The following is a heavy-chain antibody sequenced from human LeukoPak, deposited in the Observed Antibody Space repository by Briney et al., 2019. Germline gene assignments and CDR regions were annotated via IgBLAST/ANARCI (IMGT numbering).Heavy chain of an antibody. Sequence: GGSLRLSCAASGFTFSTYGMHWVRQAPGKGLEWVAFIRYDGTHKYYTDSVKGRFTIPRDNSKNTLYLQMNNLKAEDTALYYGAKISGYYPFDYWGQGTLVTVSS. J-gene: IGHJ4*02. D-gene: IGHD3-22*01. CDR3: AKISGYYPFDY. V-gene: IGHV3-30*02. CDR2: IRYDGTHK. CDR1: GFTFSTYG.